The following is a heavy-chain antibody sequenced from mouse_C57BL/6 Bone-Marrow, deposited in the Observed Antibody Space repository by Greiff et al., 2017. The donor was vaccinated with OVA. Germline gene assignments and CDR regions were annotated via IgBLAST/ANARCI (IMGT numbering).Heavy chain of an antibody. CDR2: INPSSGYT. Sequence: VQLQQSGAELAKPGASVKLSCKASGYTFPSYWMHWVKQRPGQGLEWIGYINPSSGYTKYNQKFKDKATLTADKSSSPAYMQLSSLTYEDSAVYYCARSNWDEGVAYWGQGTLVTVSA. CDR1: GYTFPSYW. V-gene: IGHV1-7*01. D-gene: IGHD4-1*01. J-gene: IGHJ3*01. CDR3: ARSNWDEGVAY.